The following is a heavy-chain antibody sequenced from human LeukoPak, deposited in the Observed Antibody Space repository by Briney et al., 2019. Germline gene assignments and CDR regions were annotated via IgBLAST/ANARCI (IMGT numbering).Heavy chain of an antibody. CDR3: ATDNSYGSGSYYT. D-gene: IGHD3-10*01. CDR2: IYYSGNT. V-gene: IGHV4-59*01. J-gene: IGHJ4*02. CDR1: GGSLRSYY. Sequence: SETLSLTCTLSGGSLRSYYWNCIRQPPGKGLEWIGYIYYSGNTNYNPSLKSRVTISVDTSKNQFSLKLSSVTAADTAVYYCATDNSYGSGSYYTWGQGTLVTVSS.